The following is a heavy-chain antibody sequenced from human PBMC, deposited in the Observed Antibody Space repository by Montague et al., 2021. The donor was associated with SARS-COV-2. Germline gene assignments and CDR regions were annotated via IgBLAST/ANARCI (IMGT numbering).Heavy chain of an antibody. V-gene: IGHV4-31*11. CDR3: ARVGIVVVPAAIVTLSYYYYMDV. J-gene: IGHJ6*03. CDR2: IYYSGST. CDR1: GGSFSGYY. D-gene: IGHD2-2*02. Sequence: TLSLTCAVYGGSFSGYYWSWIRQHPGKGLEWIGYIYYSGSTYYNPSLKSRVTISVDTSKNQFSLKLSSVTAADTAVYYCARVGIVVVPAAIVTLSYYYYMDVWGKGTTVTVSS.